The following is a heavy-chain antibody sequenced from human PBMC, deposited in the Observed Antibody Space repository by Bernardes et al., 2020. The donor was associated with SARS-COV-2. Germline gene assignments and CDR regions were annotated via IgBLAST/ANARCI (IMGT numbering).Heavy chain of an antibody. D-gene: IGHD1-26*01. V-gene: IGHV3-30*04. Sequence: GGSLRLSCAASGFTFSGSAMYWVRQASGKGLEWVAVIRYDGSKEEYVDSVKGRFTISRDNSKQTLYLQMNNLTSEDTAVYYCAQGAERGTFDYWGQGTPVTVSS. J-gene: IGHJ4*02. CDR1: GFTFSGSA. CDR2: IRYDGSKE. CDR3: AQGAERGTFDY.